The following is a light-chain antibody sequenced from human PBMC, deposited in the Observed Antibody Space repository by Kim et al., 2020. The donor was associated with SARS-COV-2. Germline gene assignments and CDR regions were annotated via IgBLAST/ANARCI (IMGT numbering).Light chain of an antibody. V-gene: IGLV3-1*01. CDR2: QDN. Sequence: VAHGQTANITCAVDTVGDTYACWYQQQPGQSPVLVIYQDNKRPSGIPERFSGSNSGNTATLTISGTQAMDEADYYCQAWDSSTYVFGTGTKVTVL. CDR3: QAWDSSTYV. CDR1: TVGDTY. J-gene: IGLJ1*01.